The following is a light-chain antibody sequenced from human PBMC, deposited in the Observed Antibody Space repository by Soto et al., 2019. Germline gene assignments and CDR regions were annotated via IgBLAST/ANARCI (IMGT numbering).Light chain of an antibody. CDR3: CSHSTSITWM. V-gene: IGLV2-14*03. CDR1: SGAVGGYNF. CDR2: EVT. J-gene: IGLJ3*02. Sequence: QSALTQTASVSGSPGQSITISCTGTSGAVGGYNFVSWYQQHPGKAPKLIIHEVTNRPSGVSDRFSGSKSGNTASLTISGLQAEDEAVYYCCSHSTSITWMFGGGTKLTVL.